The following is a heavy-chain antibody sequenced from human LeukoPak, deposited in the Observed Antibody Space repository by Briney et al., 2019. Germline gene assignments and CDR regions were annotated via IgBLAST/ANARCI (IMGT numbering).Heavy chain of an antibody. D-gene: IGHD6-19*01. CDR3: ASSLYSSGWYFDY. CDR1: GGSISSSNW. V-gene: IGHV4-4*02. CDR2: IYHSGST. Sequence: SETLSLTCAVSGGSISSSNWWSWVRQPPGKGLEWIGEIYHSGSTDYNPSLKSRVTISVDKSKNQFSLKLSSVTAADTAVYYCASSLYSSGWYFDYWGQGTLVTVSS. J-gene: IGHJ4*02.